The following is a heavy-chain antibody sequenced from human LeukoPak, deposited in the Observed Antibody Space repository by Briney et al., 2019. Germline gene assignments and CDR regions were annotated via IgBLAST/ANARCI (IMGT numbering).Heavy chain of an antibody. J-gene: IGHJ4*02. CDR1: GYTFTGYH. D-gene: IGHD4-17*01. CDR2: FDPNSGGT. V-gene: IGHV1-2*06. CDR3: AREHYGDYVVDY. Sequence: GASVKVSCKASGYTFTGYHILWVRQAPGQGLEWMGRFDPNSGGTNYAQKFQGRVTMTRVTSINTAYMELSRLRSDDTAVYYCAREHYGDYVVDYWGQGTLVTVSS.